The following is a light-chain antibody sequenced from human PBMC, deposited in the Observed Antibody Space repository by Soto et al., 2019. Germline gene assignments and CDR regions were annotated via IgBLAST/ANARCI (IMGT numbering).Light chain of an antibody. J-gene: IGKJ4*01. CDR2: DAS. V-gene: IGKV1-5*01. CDR3: QQYYSYSLT. CDR1: QSISSW. Sequence: DSEMTSAPSAPSAKVGDRVTITCRASQSISSWLAWYQQKPGKAPKLLIYDASSLESGVPSRFSGSGSGTEFTLTISSLQPDDVATYYCQQYYSYSLTFGGGTKVAIK.